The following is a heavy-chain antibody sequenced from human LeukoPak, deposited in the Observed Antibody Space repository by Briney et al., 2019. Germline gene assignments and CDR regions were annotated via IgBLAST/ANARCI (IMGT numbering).Heavy chain of an antibody. Sequence: SETLSLTCAVYGGSFSGYYWSWIRQPPGKGLEWIGEINHSGSTNYNPSLKSRVTISVDTSKSQFSLKLSSVTAADTAVYYCARGRRRTDYWGQGTLVTVSS. CDR3: ARGRRRTDY. CDR2: INHSGST. J-gene: IGHJ4*02. CDR1: GGSFSGYY. V-gene: IGHV4-34*01.